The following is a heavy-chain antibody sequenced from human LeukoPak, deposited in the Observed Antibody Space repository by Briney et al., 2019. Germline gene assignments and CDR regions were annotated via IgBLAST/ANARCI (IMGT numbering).Heavy chain of an antibody. J-gene: IGHJ4*02. CDR3: ARQTYDYSSSPDY. V-gene: IGHV3-11*04. Sequence: GGSLRLSCAASGFTFSDYYMSWIRQAPGKGLEWVSYISSSGSTIYYADSVKGRFTISRDNAKNSLYLQMNSLRAEDTAVYYCARQTYDYSSSPDYWGQGTLVTVSS. CDR2: ISSSGSTI. D-gene: IGHD4-11*01. CDR1: GFTFSDYY.